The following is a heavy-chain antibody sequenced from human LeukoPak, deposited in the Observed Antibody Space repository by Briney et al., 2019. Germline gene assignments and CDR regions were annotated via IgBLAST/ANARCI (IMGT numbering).Heavy chain of an antibody. V-gene: IGHV1-46*01. D-gene: IGHD4-23*01. Sequence: ASVKVSCKASGYTFTSYGISWVRQAPGQGLEWMGIINPSGGSTSYAQKFQGRVTMTRDMSTSTVYMELSSLRSEDTAVYYCARGAYGGTNWFDPWGQGTLVTVSS. CDR2: INPSGGST. CDR1: GYTFTSYG. CDR3: ARGAYGGTNWFDP. J-gene: IGHJ5*02.